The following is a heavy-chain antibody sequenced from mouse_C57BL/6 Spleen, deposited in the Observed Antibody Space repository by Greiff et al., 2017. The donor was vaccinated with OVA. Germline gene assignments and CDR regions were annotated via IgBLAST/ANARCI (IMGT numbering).Heavy chain of an antibody. CDR3: ARHTTVVRGNFDV. D-gene: IGHD1-1*01. CDR1: GFTFSSYT. Sequence: EVQLVESGGGLVKPGGSLKLSCAASGFTFSSYTMSWVRQTPEKRLEWVATISGGGGNTYYPDSVKGRFTISRDNAKNTLYLQRSSLRSEDTALYYCARHTTVVRGNFDVWGTGTTVTVSS. CDR2: ISGGGGNT. J-gene: IGHJ1*03. V-gene: IGHV5-9*01.